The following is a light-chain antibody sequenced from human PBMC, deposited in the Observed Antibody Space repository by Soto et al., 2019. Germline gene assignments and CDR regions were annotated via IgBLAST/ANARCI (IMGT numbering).Light chain of an antibody. CDR1: QGISNY. Sequence: DIQMTQSPSSLSASVGDRVTITCRASQGISNYLAWYQQKPGKVPKLLIYVASTLQSGVPSRFSGSGSGTDFTLTISNLQPADVATYYCQKSNSAPWTFGQGTKVEIK. J-gene: IGKJ1*01. CDR2: VAS. V-gene: IGKV1-27*01. CDR3: QKSNSAPWT.